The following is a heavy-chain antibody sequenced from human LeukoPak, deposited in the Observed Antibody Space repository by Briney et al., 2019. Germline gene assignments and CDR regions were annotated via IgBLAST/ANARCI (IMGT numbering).Heavy chain of an antibody. V-gene: IGHV3-21*01. CDR3: ARFDHLLEMATITTFDY. CDR1: GFTFSRNS. J-gene: IGHJ4*02. Sequence: KPGGSLRLSCAASGFTFSRNSMNWVRQAPGKGLEWVSSISSSSSYIYYADSVKGRFTISRDSAKNSLYLQMNSLRAEDTAVYYCARFDHLLEMATITTFDYWGQGTLVTVSS. CDR2: ISSSSSYI. D-gene: IGHD5-24*01.